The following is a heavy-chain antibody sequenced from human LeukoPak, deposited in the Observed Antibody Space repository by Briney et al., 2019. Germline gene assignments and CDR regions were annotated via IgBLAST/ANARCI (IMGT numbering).Heavy chain of an antibody. CDR3: ARGIHRMQPSDY. CDR1: GGSFSGDY. D-gene: IGHD6-13*01. Sequence: SETLSLTCAVHGGSFSGDYWNWIRQPPGKGLEWIGEINHSGSTNYNPSLKSRVTISVDTSKNQFSLKLSSVTAADTAVYYCARGIHRMQPSDYWGQGTLVTVSS. CDR2: INHSGST. J-gene: IGHJ4*02. V-gene: IGHV4-34*01.